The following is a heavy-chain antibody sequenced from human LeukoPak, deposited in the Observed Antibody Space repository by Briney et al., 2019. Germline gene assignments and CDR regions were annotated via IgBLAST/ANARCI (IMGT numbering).Heavy chain of an antibody. CDR3: GKTTVGYSSGQKPAWPVDY. V-gene: IGHV3-23*01. Sequence: PGGSLRLSCEASGFTFGSHAMYWVRQAPGKGLEWVAGIFGSGGSPHYADSVKGRFTIPRDNSRNTVYLQINSLKAEDTADYYCGKTTVGYSSGQKPAWPVDYWGQGTLVNV. D-gene: IGHD5-18*01. CDR1: GFTFGSHA. CDR2: IFGSGGSP. J-gene: IGHJ4*02.